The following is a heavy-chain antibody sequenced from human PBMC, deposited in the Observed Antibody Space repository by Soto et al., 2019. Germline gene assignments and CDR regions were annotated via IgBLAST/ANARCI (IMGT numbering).Heavy chain of an antibody. J-gene: IGHJ6*02. CDR2: IDPSDSYT. CDR1: GYSFTSYC. CDR3: ARTVATHYYYYGMDV. V-gene: IGHV5-10-1*01. Sequence: GESLKISCNGSGYSFTSYCISWVLQMPGKGLEWMGRIDPSDSYTNYSPSFQGHVTISADKSISTAYLQWSSLKASDTAMYYCARTVATHYYYYGMDVWGQGTTVTVSS. D-gene: IGHD5-12*01.